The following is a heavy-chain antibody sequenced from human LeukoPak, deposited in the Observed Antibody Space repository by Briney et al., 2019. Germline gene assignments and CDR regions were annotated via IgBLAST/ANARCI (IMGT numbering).Heavy chain of an antibody. J-gene: IGHJ3*02. V-gene: IGHV3-23*01. Sequence: GRSLRLSCAASGFTFTHYGMNWVRQAPGKGLEWVSGIRANGETTYYADSVRGRFTISRDNSRSMVWLQMNSLTAEDTAMYYCGRDLNWGAFDIRGLGTLVTVSS. CDR2: IRANGETT. CDR1: GFTFTHYG. D-gene: IGHD7-27*01. CDR3: GRDLNWGAFDI.